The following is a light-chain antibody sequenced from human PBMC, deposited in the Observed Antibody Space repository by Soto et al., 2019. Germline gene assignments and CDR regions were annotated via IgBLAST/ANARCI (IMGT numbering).Light chain of an antibody. V-gene: IGLV1-44*01. CDR2: SNN. CDR1: SSNIGSHT. J-gene: IGLJ2*01. CDR3: AAWDDSLNGHVV. Sequence: QSVLTQPPSASGTPGQRVTISCSGSSSNIGSHTVNWYQQLPGTAPKLLVYSNNQRPSGVPDRFSGSKFGTSASLAISGLQSEDEADYYCAAWDDSLNGHVVFGGGTKLTVL.